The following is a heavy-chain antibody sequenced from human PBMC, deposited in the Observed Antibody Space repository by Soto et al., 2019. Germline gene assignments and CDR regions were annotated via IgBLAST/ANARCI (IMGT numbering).Heavy chain of an antibody. J-gene: IGHJ6*02. CDR2: ISAYNGNT. CDR3: ARADASLRLYYYGMDV. CDR1: GYTFTSYG. D-gene: IGHD6-25*01. V-gene: IGHV1-18*04. Sequence: QVQLVKSGDEVKKPGASVKVSCKASGYTFTSYGISWVRQAPGQGLEWMGWISAYNGNTNYAQKLQGRVTMTTDTSTSTVYMELRSLRSDDTAVYYCARADASLRLYYYGMDVWGQGSTVPVSS.